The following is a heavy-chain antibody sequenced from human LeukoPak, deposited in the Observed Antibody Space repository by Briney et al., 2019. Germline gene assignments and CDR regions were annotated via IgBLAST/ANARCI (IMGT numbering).Heavy chain of an antibody. V-gene: IGHV3-23*01. D-gene: IGHD6-19*01. J-gene: IGHJ4*02. CDR2: INGGGGST. CDR3: AKAPGGAVAY. CDR1: GFTFSSSA. Sequence: GGSLRLSCAASGFTFSSSAMSWVRQAPGKGLEWVSAINGGGGSTYCADSVKGRFTISRDNSKNTLYLQMNSLRAEDTAVYYCAKAPGGAVAYWGQGTLVTVSS.